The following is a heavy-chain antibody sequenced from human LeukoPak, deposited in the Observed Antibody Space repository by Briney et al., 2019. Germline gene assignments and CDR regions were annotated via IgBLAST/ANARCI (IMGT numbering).Heavy chain of an antibody. V-gene: IGHV4-4*02. CDR2: IHNVGFT. CDR1: GDSISSRYW. CDR3: ASETDYSHPNWFDP. D-gene: IGHD4-11*01. J-gene: IGHJ5*02. Sequence: SETLSLTCTVSGDSISSRYWWSWVRQPPGKGLEWIGQIHNVGFTKYNPSLKSRVTISVDKSKNHFSLKLNSVTAADTALYYCASETDYSHPNWFDPWGQGFLVTVSS.